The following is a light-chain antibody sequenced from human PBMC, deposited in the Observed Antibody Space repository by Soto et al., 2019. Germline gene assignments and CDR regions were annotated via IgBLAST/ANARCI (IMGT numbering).Light chain of an antibody. Sequence: EIVLTQSPATLSLSPGERATLSCRASQSVSSYLAWYQQKPGQAPRLLIYDASNRATGIPARFSGSGSGTDFTLTSNSLESEDFAVYYCQQRSDWPLTFGGGTKVEI. CDR1: QSVSSY. CDR3: QQRSDWPLT. CDR2: DAS. V-gene: IGKV3-11*01. J-gene: IGKJ4*01.